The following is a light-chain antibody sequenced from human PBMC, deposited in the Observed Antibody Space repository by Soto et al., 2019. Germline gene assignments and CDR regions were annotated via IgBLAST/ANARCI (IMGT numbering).Light chain of an antibody. Sequence: DIQMTQSPSSLSASVGDRVTITCQASQDISDYLNWYQQKAGKAPKLLIYDASNLDTGVPSRLSGSGSGTDFTFTISSLQAEDIATYYCQQHDNLPLTFGGGTKVEIK. CDR3: QQHDNLPLT. V-gene: IGKV1-33*01. CDR2: DAS. J-gene: IGKJ4*01. CDR1: QDISDY.